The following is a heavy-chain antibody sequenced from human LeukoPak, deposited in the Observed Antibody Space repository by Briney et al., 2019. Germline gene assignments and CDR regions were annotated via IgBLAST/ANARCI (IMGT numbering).Heavy chain of an antibody. Sequence: SETLSLTCVVYGGSFSAYYWSWIRQPPGKGLEWIGEINHSGSTNYNPSLKSRVSISIDTSKNQFSLKLSSVTAADTAVYYCARDSARWLRFGVDYWGQGTLVTVSS. D-gene: IGHD5-12*01. J-gene: IGHJ4*02. CDR3: ARDSARWLRFGVDY. CDR2: INHSGST. V-gene: IGHV4-34*01. CDR1: GGSFSAYY.